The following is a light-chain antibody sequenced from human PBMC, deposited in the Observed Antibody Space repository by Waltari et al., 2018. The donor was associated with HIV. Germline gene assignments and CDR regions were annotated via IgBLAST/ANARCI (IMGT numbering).Light chain of an antibody. CDR2: GAS. V-gene: IGKV3-20*01. CDR1: QSVSSSF. CDR3: QQYGSSPIT. J-gene: IGKJ5*01. Sequence: EIVLTQSPGTLSLSPGERATLSCRASQSVSSSFLAWYQQKPGQAPRLLLYGASSRATGIPARFSGSGSGTDFSLTISRLEPEDFAVYSCQQYGSSPITFGQGTRLESK.